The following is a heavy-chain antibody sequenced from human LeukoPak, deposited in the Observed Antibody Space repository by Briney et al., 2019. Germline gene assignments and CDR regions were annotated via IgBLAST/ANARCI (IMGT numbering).Heavy chain of an antibody. CDR3: ARAYCSGGSCSPYFDY. D-gene: IGHD2-15*01. CDR2: IIPIFGTA. V-gene: IGHV1-69*05. J-gene: IGHJ4*02. CDR1: GGTFSSYA. Sequence: ASVRVSCKASGGTFSSYAISWVRQAPGQGLEWMGGIIPIFGTANYAQKFQGRVTITTDESTSTAYMELSSLRSEDTAVYYCARAYCSGGSCSPYFDYWGQGTLVTVSS.